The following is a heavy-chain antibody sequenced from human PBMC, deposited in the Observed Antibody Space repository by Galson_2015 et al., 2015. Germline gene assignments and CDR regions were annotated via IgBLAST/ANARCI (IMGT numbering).Heavy chain of an antibody. J-gene: IGHJ3*02. CDR2: ITSRSSTI. V-gene: IGHV3-48*02. CDR1: GFTFSNYG. D-gene: IGHD2-15*01. CDR3: ARDLGYCSGTSCYSVGAFDI. Sequence: SLRLSCAASGFTFSNYGMSWVRQAPGKGPEWISYITSRSSTIYYSDSVKGRFTISRDNAKNSLYLEMKSLRDEDTALYYCARDLGYCSGTSCYSVGAFDIWGQGTMVTVSS.